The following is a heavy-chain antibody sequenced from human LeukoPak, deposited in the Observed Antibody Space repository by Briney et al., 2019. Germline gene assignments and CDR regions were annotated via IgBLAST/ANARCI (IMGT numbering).Heavy chain of an antibody. CDR2: INHSGST. CDR3: ALLGLPNAFDV. Sequence: PSETLSLTCAVYGGSFSGYYWSWIRQPPGKGLEWIGEINHSGSTSYNPSLKSRATISVETSKNQLSLRLSSVTAADTAVYYCALLGLPNAFDVWGQGTMVTVST. CDR1: GGSFSGYY. D-gene: IGHD1-26*01. V-gene: IGHV4-34*01. J-gene: IGHJ3*01.